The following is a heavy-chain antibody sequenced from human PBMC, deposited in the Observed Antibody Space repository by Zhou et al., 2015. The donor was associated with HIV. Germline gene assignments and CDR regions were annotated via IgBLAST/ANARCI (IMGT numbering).Heavy chain of an antibody. Sequence: QEQLVQSGAEVKKPGSSVKVSCKASGGTFSRYSVTWVRQAPGQGLEWLGGIAPIRGRTSYPQKLEGRVTITADESTGTVYMELSSLRSEDTAVYYCARDGSKYSSSSLNYYYGMDVWGQGTTVTVSS. J-gene: IGHJ6*02. D-gene: IGHD6-6*01. CDR2: IAPIRGRT. CDR1: GGTFSRYS. CDR3: ARDGSKYSSSSLNYYYGMDV. V-gene: IGHV1-69*01.